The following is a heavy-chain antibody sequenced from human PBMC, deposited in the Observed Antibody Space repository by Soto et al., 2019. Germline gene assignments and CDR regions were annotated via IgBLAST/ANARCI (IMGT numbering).Heavy chain of an antibody. D-gene: IGHD2-15*01. CDR1: GYTFTSYY. CDR3: ARDRVDCSGGNCWRSVEDT. J-gene: IGHJ5*02. CDR2: INPSGGGT. V-gene: IGHV1-46*01. Sequence: RASVKVSCKASGYTFTSYYMHWVRQAPGQGLEWMGIINPSGGGTSYAQKFQGRLTMTRDTSTSTVYMELSSLRSEDTAVYYCARDRVDCSGGNCWRSVEDTWGQGTLVTVSS.